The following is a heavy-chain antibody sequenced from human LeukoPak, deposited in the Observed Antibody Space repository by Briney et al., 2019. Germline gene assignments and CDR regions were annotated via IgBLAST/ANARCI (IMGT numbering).Heavy chain of an antibody. CDR2: IYYSGST. D-gene: IGHD6-19*01. V-gene: IGHV4-59*01. CDR3: ARAQGYSSGWDFQH. CDR1: GGSISSYY. J-gene: IGHJ1*01. Sequence: SETLSLTCTVSGGSISSYYWSWIRQPPGKGLEWIGYIYYSGSTNYNPSLKSRVTISVDTSKNQFSLKLSSMTAADTAVYYCARAQGYSSGWDFQHWGQGTLVTVSS.